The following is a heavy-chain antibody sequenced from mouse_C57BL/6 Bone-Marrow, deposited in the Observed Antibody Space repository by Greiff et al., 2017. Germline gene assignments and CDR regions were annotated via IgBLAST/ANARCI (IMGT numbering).Heavy chain of an antibody. CDR1: GFTFSDYY. CDR2: INYDGSST. J-gene: IGHJ2*01. D-gene: IGHD1-1*01. V-gene: IGHV5-16*01. Sequence: EVKLVGSEGGLVQPGSSMKLSCTASGFTFSDYYMAWVRQVPEKGLEWVANINYDGSSTYYLDSLKSRFIISRDNAKNILYLQMSSLKSEDTATYYGAREGIWYYGSSYDYWGQGTTLTVSS. CDR3: AREGIWYYGSSYDY.